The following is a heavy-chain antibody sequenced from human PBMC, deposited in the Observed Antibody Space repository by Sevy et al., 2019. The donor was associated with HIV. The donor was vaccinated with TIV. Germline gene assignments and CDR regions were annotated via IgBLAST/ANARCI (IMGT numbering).Heavy chain of an antibody. CDR3: ARDYTGSYFGGDAFDM. CDR1: GGSISSGPYY. V-gene: IGHV4-61*02. J-gene: IGHJ3*02. D-gene: IGHD1-26*01. CDR2: IHSSGRT. Sequence: SETLSLTCTVSGGSISSGPYYWSWIRQPAGKGLEWIGRIHSSGRTHYNPSLKSRVTMSVDTSKNQFSLRLSSVTAADTAIYFCARDYTGSYFGGDAFDMWGLGTMVTVSS.